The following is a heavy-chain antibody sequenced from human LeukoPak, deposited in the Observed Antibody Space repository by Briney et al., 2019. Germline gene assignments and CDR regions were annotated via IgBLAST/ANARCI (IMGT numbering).Heavy chain of an antibody. D-gene: IGHD2-15*01. Sequence: GGSLRLSCAASGFTFSRNAIHWVRQGPGKGLEWVSYIAHHGSNKYYADSVKGRFTISRDNSKNTLYLQMNSLRAEDTAVYYCARYCSGGSCHHTDAFDIWGQGTMVTVSS. CDR3: ARYCSGGSCHHTDAFDI. CDR1: GFTFSRNA. V-gene: IGHV3-30*02. J-gene: IGHJ3*02. CDR2: IAHHGSNK.